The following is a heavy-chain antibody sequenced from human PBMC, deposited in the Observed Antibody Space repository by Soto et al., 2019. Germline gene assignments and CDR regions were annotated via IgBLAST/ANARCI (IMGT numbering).Heavy chain of an antibody. CDR2: INAGNGDT. CDR1: GYTFTDFA. V-gene: IGHV1-3*01. D-gene: IGHD3-3*01. J-gene: IGHJ5*02. Sequence: GASVNVSCKASGYTFTDFAIHWVRQAPGQSLEWMGWINAGNGDTQYSQNFQGRVTITRDTTATTAYMELSSLRSEDTAVYYCARDHLTIGVPQNWFDPWGQGTLVTVSS. CDR3: ARDHLTIGVPQNWFDP.